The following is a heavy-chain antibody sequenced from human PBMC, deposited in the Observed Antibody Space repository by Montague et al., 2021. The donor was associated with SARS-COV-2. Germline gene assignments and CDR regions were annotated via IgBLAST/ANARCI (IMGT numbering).Heavy chain of an antibody. CDR3: ARDGSLRFGIFIGPRHYYNGMDV. V-gene: IGHV4-39*07. D-gene: IGHD3-3*01. J-gene: IGHJ6*02. CDR2: IYYSGST. Sequence: SETLSLTCTVSGGSISSSSYYWGWIRQPPGKGLEWIGSIYYSGSTYYNPSLKSRVTISVDTSKNQFSLKLSSVTAADTAVYYCARDGSLRFGIFIGPRHYYNGMDVWGQGTTVTVSS. CDR1: GGSISSSSYY.